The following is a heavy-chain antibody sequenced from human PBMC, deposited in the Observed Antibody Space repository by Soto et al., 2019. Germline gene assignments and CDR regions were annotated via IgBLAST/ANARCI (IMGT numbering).Heavy chain of an antibody. D-gene: IGHD3-3*01. V-gene: IGHV1-18*01. CDR1: GYTFTSYG. J-gene: IGHJ3*02. Sequence: ASVKVSCKASGYTFTSYGISWVRQAPGQGLEWMGWISAYNGNTNYAQKLKGRVTMTTDTSTSTAYMELRSLRSADTAVYYCARVTPNRITYYDFWSGPDNDAFDIWGQGTMVTVSS. CDR3: ARVTPNRITYYDFWSGPDNDAFDI. CDR2: ISAYNGNT.